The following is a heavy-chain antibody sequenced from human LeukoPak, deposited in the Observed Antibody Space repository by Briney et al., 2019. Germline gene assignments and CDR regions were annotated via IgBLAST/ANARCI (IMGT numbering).Heavy chain of an antibody. CDR1: GGSIHRAGYY. J-gene: IGHJ5*02. D-gene: IGHD3-3*01. CDR2: IYYSGTT. V-gene: IGHV4-31*03. CDR3: VRFLRGHSEWWFDP. Sequence: SETLSLTCTVSGGSIHRAGYYWGWIRQLPGKGLQWIGYIYYSGTTYYDPSLESRVSISVDTSANHFSLKLSSVTAADTAVYYCVRFLRGHSEWWFDPWGQGILVTVSS.